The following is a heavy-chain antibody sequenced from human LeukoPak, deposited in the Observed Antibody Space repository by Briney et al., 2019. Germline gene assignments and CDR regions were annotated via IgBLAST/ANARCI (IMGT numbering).Heavy chain of an antibody. D-gene: IGHD3-3*01. CDR2: IKQDGSEK. V-gene: IGHV3-7*04. CDR3: ARVLEWLTYYYYYYYMDV. CDR1: GFTFSSYW. J-gene: IGHJ6*03. Sequence: GGSLRLSCAASGFTFSSYWMSWVRQAPGKGLEGVANIKQDGSEKYYVDSVKGRFTISKDNATNSLYLQMNSLRAEDTAVYYCARVLEWLTYYYYYYYMDVWGKGTTVTVSS.